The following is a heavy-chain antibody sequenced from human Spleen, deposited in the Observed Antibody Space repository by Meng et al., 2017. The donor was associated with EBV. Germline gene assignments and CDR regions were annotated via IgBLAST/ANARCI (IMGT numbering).Heavy chain of an antibody. V-gene: IGHV4-39*06. Sequence: RLARQEAGHGLAKPSESLSRTCTVSGGSISRSSSNWGWIRQPPGKGLEWIGSIDYSGSTYYNPSLKSRVTISVVTSTSQFSLKLSSVTAADTAVYYCARGHLDTAMVDYYFDYWGQGALVTVSS. CDR1: GGSISRSSSN. CDR3: ARGHLDTAMVDYYFDY. J-gene: IGHJ4*02. D-gene: IGHD5-18*01. CDR2: IDYSGST.